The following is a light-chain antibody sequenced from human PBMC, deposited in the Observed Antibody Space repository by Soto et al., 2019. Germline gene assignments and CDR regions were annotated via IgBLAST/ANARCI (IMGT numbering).Light chain of an antibody. V-gene: IGKV1-6*01. CDR2: AAS. J-gene: IGKJ1*01. Sequence: AIQMTQSPSSLYASVGDRVTITCRASQDIRNDLGWYQQKPGKAPKLLIYAASSLQTGVPSRFSGSGSGTDFPLTISSLQPEDFATYYCLQDYRYPPWTFGQGTKVEIK. CDR1: QDIRND. CDR3: LQDYRYPPWT.